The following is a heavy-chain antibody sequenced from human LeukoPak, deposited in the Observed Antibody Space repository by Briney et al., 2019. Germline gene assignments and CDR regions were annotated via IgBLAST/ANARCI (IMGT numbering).Heavy chain of an antibody. D-gene: IGHD6-13*01. CDR2: ISSSSTYT. CDR3: ASIGYSSSWNFDY. Sequence: GGSLRLSCAASGFTFSDYYMSWIRQAPGKGLEWASYISSSSTYTNYADSVKGRFTVSRDNAKKSLYLQMSSLRAEDTAVYYCASIGYSSSWNFDYWGQGTLVTVSS. V-gene: IGHV3-11*03. J-gene: IGHJ4*02. CDR1: GFTFSDYY.